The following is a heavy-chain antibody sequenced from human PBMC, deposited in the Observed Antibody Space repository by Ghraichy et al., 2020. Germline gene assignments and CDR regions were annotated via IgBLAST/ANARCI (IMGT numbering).Heavy chain of an antibody. Sequence: ASVKVSCKTSGYTFINYLITWVRQAPGQGLEWMGWISANNGATAYTQKFQGRVTMTTDTSTTTAYMELRSLRSDDTAVYSCVREMVMLGGNPYGLDVWGQGTTVTVSS. V-gene: IGHV1-18*01. CDR3: VREMVMLGGNPYGLDV. CDR1: GYTFINYL. CDR2: ISANNGAT. J-gene: IGHJ6*02. D-gene: IGHD1-26*01.